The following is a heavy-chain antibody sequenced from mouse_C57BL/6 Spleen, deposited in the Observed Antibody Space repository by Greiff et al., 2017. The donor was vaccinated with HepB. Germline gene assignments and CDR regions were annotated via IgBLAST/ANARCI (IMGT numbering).Heavy chain of an antibody. CDR1: GYTFTSYW. V-gene: IGHV1-7*01. CDR2: INPSSGYT. D-gene: IGHD1-1*01. Sequence: VQLQQSGADLAKPGASVKLSCKASGYTFTSYWMHWVNQRPGQGLEWIGYINPSSGYTKYNQKFKDKATLTADKSSSTAYLQLSSLTYEDSAVYYCARRSDGSSYDYAMDYWGQGTSVTVSS. J-gene: IGHJ4*01. CDR3: ARRSDGSSYDYAMDY.